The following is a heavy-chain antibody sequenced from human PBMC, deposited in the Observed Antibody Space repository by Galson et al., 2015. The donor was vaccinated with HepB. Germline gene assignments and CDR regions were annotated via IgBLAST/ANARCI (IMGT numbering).Heavy chain of an antibody. V-gene: IGHV3-23*01. CDR2: ISGGGGNT. J-gene: IGHJ4*02. Sequence: SLRLSCAASGFTFSSYAMTWVRQAPGKGLDWVSAISGGGGNTFYADSVKGRFTISRDNSKNTLYLQMSSLRAEDTAVYYCAKETDFLVRGPFDYWGQGTLVTVSS. CDR1: GFTFSSYA. D-gene: IGHD3-10*01. CDR3: AKETDFLVRGPFDY.